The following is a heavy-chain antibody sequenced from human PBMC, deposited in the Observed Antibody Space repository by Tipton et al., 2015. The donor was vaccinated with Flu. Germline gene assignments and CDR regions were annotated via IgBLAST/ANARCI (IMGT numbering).Heavy chain of an antibody. Sequence: QLVQSGAEVKKPGESPKISCKGSGYSFTSYWIGWVRQMPGKGLEWMGIIYPGDSDTRYSPSFQGQVTISADKSISTAYLQWSSLKASDTAMYYWAGVDRVAPGVAGTWFDPWGQGTLVTVSS. CDR3: AGVDRVAPGVAGTWFDP. CDR2: IYPGDSDT. D-gene: IGHD6-19*01. J-gene: IGHJ5*02. V-gene: IGHV5-51*01. CDR1: GYSFTSYW.